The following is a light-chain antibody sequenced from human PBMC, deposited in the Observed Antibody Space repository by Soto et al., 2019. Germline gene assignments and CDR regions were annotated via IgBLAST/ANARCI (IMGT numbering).Light chain of an antibody. CDR3: VSWDDSLSGLV. CDR1: SANIGNNY. CDR2: SNN. J-gene: IGLJ1*01. V-gene: IGLV1-47*02. Sequence: VLTQPPSASGTPGQRVTISCSGRSANIGNNYVCWYQQLPGTAPKLLIYSNNQRPSGVPDRFSGSKSGTSASLAISGRRSEDEADYYCVSWDDSLSGLVFGTGTKFTVL.